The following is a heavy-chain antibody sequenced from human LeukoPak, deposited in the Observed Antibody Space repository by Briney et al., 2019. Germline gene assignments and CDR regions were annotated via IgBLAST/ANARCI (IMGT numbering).Heavy chain of an antibody. J-gene: IGHJ4*01. CDR1: GFTFSSYA. D-gene: IGHD4-17*01. Sequence: PGGSLRLSCAASGFTFSSYAMSWVRQAPGKGLEWVSAISGSGGSTYYADSVKGRFTISRDNSKNTLSLQMNSLRAEDQAVYYCXXDHHGDYASGLDYWGXGXLVTXSS. CDR3: XXDHHGDYASGLDY. CDR2: ISGSGGST. V-gene: IGHV3-23*01.